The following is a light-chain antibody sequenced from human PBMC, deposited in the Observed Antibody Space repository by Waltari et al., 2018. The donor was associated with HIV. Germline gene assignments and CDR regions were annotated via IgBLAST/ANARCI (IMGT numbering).Light chain of an antibody. J-gene: IGKJ1*01. V-gene: IGKV1-39*01. CDR3: QQSYSTLWT. CDR1: QSISTY. Sequence: DIQMTQSPSSLSASVGDRVTIPCRASQSISTYLKWYQQKRGRAPKLLIYNGNILQGGVPSRFSGSGSGTDFTLSISSLQPEEFGTCYCQQSYSTLWTFGPGTKV. CDR2: NGN.